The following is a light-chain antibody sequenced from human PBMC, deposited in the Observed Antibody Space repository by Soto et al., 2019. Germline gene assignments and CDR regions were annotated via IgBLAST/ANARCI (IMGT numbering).Light chain of an antibody. CDR3: QQSYRTPRT. Sequence: DIQMTQSPSSLSASVGDRVTITCRARQSSSSYLNWYQQKPGKAPKLLIYAASSLHSVVPSRFSGSGSGTDFTLPISSLQPEDFATYYCQQSYRTPRTFVQGTKVAIK. V-gene: IGKV1-39*01. CDR2: AAS. J-gene: IGKJ1*01. CDR1: QSSSSY.